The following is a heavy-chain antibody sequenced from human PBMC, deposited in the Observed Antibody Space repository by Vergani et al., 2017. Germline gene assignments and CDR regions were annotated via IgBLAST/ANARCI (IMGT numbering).Heavy chain of an antibody. CDR1: GFTFSDFY. CDR3: ARTLYGGIPFDY. J-gene: IGHJ4*02. V-gene: IGHV3-11*04. Sequence: QVRLVESGGGLVNPGGSLRLSCAASGFTFSDFYMSWIRQAPGKGPEWVSYIDSSGSTIYYADSVKGRFTMSRDNAKNSLYLQMNSLRAEDTAVYYCARTLYGGIPFDYWGQGTLVTVSS. D-gene: IGHD4-23*01. CDR2: IDSSGSTI.